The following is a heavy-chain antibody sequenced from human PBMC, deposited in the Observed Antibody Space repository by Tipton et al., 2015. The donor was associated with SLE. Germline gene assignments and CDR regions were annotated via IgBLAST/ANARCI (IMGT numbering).Heavy chain of an antibody. D-gene: IGHD3-22*01. CDR2: RYYSGST. J-gene: IGHJ6*02. Sequence: LRLSCTVSGGSISSSSYYWGWIRQPPGKGLEWIGSRYYSGSTDYNPSLKSRATISEDTPKNQFSLRLSSVTAADTAVYYCARYPYDSNGNHYYYYCGMDVWGQGTTVTVSS. CDR3: ARYPYDSNGNHYYYYCGMDV. CDR1: GGSISSSSYY. V-gene: IGHV4-39*07.